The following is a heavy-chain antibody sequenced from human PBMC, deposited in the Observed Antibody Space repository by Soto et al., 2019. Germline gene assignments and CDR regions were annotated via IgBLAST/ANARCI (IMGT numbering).Heavy chain of an antibody. Sequence: QVQLVQSGAEVKKPGASVKVSCKVSGYTLTELSMHWVRQAPGKGLEWMGWISAYNGNTNYAQKLQGRVTMTTDTSTSTAYMELRSLRSDDTAVYYCARGDYNWFDPWGQGTLVTVSS. J-gene: IGHJ5*02. CDR2: ISAYNGNT. CDR3: ARGDYNWFDP. V-gene: IGHV1-18*01. CDR1: GYTLTELS.